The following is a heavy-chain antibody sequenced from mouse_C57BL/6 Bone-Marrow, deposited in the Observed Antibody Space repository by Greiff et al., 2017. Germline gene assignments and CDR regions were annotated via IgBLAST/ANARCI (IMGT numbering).Heavy chain of an antibody. J-gene: IGHJ3*01. Sequence: QVQLQQSGAELVRPGTSVKVSCKASGYAFTNYLIEWVKQRPGQGLEWIGVINPGSGGTNYNEKFKGKATLTADKSSSTAYMQLSSLTSEDSAVYFCGRSVYESWFADWGQGTLVTVAA. CDR1: GYAFTNYL. CDR2: INPGSGGT. V-gene: IGHV1-54*01. CDR3: GRSVYESWFAD. D-gene: IGHD2-3*01.